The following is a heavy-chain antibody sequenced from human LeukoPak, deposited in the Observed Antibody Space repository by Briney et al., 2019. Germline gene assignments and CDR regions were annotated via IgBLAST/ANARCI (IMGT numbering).Heavy chain of an antibody. Sequence: PGGSLRLSCAASGFTFTTYSMNWVRQAPGKGLEWVSYISGSTSTIKYADSVKGRFTISRDNAKNSLYLQMNSLRAEDTAVYYCAMEGYSGNYPAYWGQGTLVTVSS. CDR3: AMEGYSGNYPAY. V-gene: IGHV3-48*04. J-gene: IGHJ4*02. CDR1: GFTFTTYS. CDR2: ISGSTSTI. D-gene: IGHD1-26*01.